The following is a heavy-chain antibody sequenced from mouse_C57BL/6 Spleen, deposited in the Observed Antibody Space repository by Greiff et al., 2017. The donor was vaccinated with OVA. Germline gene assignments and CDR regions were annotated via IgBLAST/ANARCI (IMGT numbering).Heavy chain of an antibody. CDR2: IWSGGST. V-gene: IGHV2-2*01. D-gene: IGHD2-4*01. CDR1: GFSLTSYG. J-gene: IGHJ4*01. Sequence: VQLQQSGPGLVQPSQSLSITCTVSGFSLTSYGVHWVRQSPGKGLEWLGVIWSGGSTDYNAAFISRLSSSKDNSKSQVFFKMNSLQADDTAIYYCARPYDYDYAMDYWGQGTSVTVSS. CDR3: ARPYDYDYAMDY.